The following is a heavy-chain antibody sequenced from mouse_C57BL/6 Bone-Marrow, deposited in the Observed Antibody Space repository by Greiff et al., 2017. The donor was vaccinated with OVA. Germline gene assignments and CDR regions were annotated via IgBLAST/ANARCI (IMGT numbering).Heavy chain of an antibody. CDR3: TRRGDGGYFDV. CDR2: ISPGGDCI. Sequence: EVQVVESGEGLVKPGGSLKLSCAASGFTFSSYAMSWVRQTPGKRLEWIAYISPGGDCIYYADTVKGRFTISRDTARNTLYLQMRSLKSEEKAMYYCTRRGDGGYFDVGGTGTTVTVSS. CDR1: GFTFSSYA. V-gene: IGHV5-9-1*02. J-gene: IGHJ1*03.